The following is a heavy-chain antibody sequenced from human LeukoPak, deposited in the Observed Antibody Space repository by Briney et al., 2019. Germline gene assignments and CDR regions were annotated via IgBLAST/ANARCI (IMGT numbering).Heavy chain of an antibody. CDR1: GYTFTSYD. Sequence: ASVKVSCKASGYTFTSYDINWVRQATGQGLEWKGWMNPNSANTGYAQKFQGRVTMTRNTSISTAYMELSSLRSEDTAVYYCARWAHIVATIPRAYYYYGMGVWGQGTTVTVSS. CDR2: MNPNSANT. V-gene: IGHV1-8*02. J-gene: IGHJ6*02. CDR3: ARWAHIVATIPRAYYYYGMGV. D-gene: IGHD5-12*01.